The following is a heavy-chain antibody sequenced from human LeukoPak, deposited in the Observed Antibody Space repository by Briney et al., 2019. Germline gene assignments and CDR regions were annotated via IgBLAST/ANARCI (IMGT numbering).Heavy chain of an antibody. CDR1: GGSISSSSHY. CDR2: MYYRGST. V-gene: IGHV4-39*07. J-gene: IGHJ3*02. Sequence: SETLSLTCTVSGGSISSSSHYWGWIRQPPGKGLEWIGSMYYRGSTYHNPSLKSRVTISVDTSKNQFSLKLSSVTALDTAVYYCASTRATPDAFDIWGQGTMVTVSS. D-gene: IGHD1-26*01. CDR3: ASTRATPDAFDI.